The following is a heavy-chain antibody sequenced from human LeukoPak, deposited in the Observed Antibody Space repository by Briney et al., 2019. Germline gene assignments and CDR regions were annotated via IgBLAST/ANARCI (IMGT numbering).Heavy chain of an antibody. J-gene: IGHJ4*02. Sequence: SETLSLTCTVSGGSISSYYWSWIRQPPGKGLEWIGYIYYSGSTNYNPSLKSRVTISVDTSKNQFSLKLSSVTAADTAVYYCARHREYYYGSGSYYTEYFDYWGQGTLVTVSS. CDR2: IYYSGST. CDR1: GGSISSYY. CDR3: ARHREYYYGSGSYYTEYFDY. V-gene: IGHV4-59*08. D-gene: IGHD3-10*01.